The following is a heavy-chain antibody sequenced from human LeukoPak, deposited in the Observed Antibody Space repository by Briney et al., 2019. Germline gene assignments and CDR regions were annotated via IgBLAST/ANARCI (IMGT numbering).Heavy chain of an antibody. V-gene: IGHV4-61*01. CDR2: MYYSGGT. Sequence: PSETLSLTCTVSGDSVSSASYFWSWIRQSPGKGLEWIGYMYYSGGTNYSPSLQSRVTISVDTSKNQFSLKLRSVTAADTAVYYCARVGDWNDLPYWGQGTLVTVSS. D-gene: IGHD1-1*01. CDR3: ARVGDWNDLPY. CDR1: GDSVSSASYF. J-gene: IGHJ4*02.